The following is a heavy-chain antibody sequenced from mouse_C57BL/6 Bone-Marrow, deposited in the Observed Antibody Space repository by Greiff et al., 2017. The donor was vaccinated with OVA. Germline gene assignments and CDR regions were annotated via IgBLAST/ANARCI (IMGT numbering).Heavy chain of an antibody. CDR2: IYPGDGDI. D-gene: IGHD1-1*01. V-gene: IGHV1-82*01. J-gene: IGHJ3*01. CDR1: GYAFSSSW. CDR3: ARSHYYGSSYGFAY. Sequence: QVQLQQSGPELVKPGASVKISCKASGYAFSSSWMNWVKQRPGKGLEWIGRIYPGDGDINYNGKFKGKATLTADKSSSTAYMQLSSLTSEDSAVYFCARSHYYGSSYGFAYWGQGTLVTVSA.